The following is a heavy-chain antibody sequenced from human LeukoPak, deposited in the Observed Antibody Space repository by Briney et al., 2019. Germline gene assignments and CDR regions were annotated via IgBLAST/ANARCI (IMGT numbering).Heavy chain of an antibody. J-gene: IGHJ5*02. V-gene: IGHV1-69*04. CDR3: ARGSWFDP. CDR1: GGTFSSYA. CDR2: IIPILGIA. Sequence: SVKVTCKASGGTFSSYAISWVRQAPGQGLEWMGRIIPILGIANYAQKFQGRVTITADKSTSTAYMELSSLRSEDTAVYYCARGSWFDPWGQGTLVTVSS.